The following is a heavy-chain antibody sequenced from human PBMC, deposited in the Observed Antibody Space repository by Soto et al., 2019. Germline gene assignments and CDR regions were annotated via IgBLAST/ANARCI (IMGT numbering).Heavy chain of an antibody. J-gene: IGHJ6*02. CDR3: AKQRGYCISASCFDYYFYAMAV. Sequence: QAQLVESGGGVVQPGKSLRLSCAASGFTFSSYAMHGVRQAPGKGLEGVAIVSYDGGNKYYADSVKGRFTISRDNSKNTLFLQMNRPTPEDTAVYYCAKQRGYCISASCFDYYFYAMAVGGQGTTVAVSS. D-gene: IGHD2-2*01. CDR2: VSYDGGNK. CDR1: GFTFSSYA. V-gene: IGHV3-30-3*02.